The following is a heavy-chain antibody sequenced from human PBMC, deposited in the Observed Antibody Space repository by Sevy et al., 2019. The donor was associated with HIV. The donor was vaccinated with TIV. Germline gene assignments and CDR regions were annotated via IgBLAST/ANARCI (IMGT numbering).Heavy chain of an antibody. J-gene: IGHJ4*02. V-gene: IGHV3-30*03. Sequence: GGSLRLSCAASGFTFSSYGMHWVRQAPGKGLEWVAVISYDGSNKYYADSVKGRFTISRDNSKNTLYLQMNSLRAEDTAVYYCATVRDSSGYYYNYWGQGTLVTVSS. CDR3: ATVRDSSGYYYNY. CDR1: GFTFSSYG. D-gene: IGHD3-22*01. CDR2: ISYDGSNK.